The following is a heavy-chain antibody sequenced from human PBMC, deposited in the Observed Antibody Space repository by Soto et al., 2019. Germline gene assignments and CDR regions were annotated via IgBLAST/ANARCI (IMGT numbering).Heavy chain of an antibody. J-gene: IGHJ4*02. V-gene: IGHV3-48*04. CDR3: ARDLRRANPFNFDY. D-gene: IGHD2-15*01. CDR2: ISSSSSTI. Sequence: GGSLRLSCAASGFTFSSYTMNWVRQAPGKGLEWVSYISSSSSTIYYADSVKGRFTISRDNAKNSLYLQMNSLRAEDTAVYYCARDLRRANPFNFDYWGQGTLVTVSS. CDR1: GFTFSSYT.